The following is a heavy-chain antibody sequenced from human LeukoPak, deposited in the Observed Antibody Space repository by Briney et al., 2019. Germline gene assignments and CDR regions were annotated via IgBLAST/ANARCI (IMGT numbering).Heavy chain of an antibody. J-gene: IGHJ4*02. CDR1: GFTFSSYA. CDR2: ISGSGGST. V-gene: IGHV3-23*01. Sequence: GGSLRLSCAASGFTFSSYAMSWVRQAPGKGLEWVSAISGSGGSTYYADSVKGRFTISRDNSKNTLYLQMNSVRAEDTAVYYCAKDLGRAVAGTPDCWGQGTLVTVSS. CDR3: AKDLGRAVAGTPDC. D-gene: IGHD6-19*01.